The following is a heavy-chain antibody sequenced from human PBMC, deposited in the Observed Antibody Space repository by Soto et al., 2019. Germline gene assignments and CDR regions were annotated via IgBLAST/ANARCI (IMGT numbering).Heavy chain of an antibody. V-gene: IGHV3-30-3*01. D-gene: IGHD2-21*01. Sequence: PGGSMRLSCAASGFTFSSYAMHWVRQAPGKGLEWVAVISYDGSNNYYADSVKGRFTISRDNSKNTLYLQMNSLRAEDTAVYYCARDSSDGYNAASDAFDIWGQGTRVT. CDR2: ISYDGSNN. CDR1: GFTFSSYA. CDR3: ARDSSDGYNAASDAFDI. J-gene: IGHJ3*02.